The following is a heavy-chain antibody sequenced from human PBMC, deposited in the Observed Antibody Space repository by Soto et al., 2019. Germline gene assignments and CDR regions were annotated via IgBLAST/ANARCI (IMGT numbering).Heavy chain of an antibody. J-gene: IGHJ6*02. D-gene: IGHD3-16*01. CDR1: GGSISSYY. Sequence: SETLSLTCTVSGGSISSYYWSWIQQPAGKXLEWIGRIYTSGSTNYNPSLKSRVTMSVDTSKNQFSLKLSSVTAADTAVYYCARGGGLARAFYYYYGMDVWGQGTTVTVSS. V-gene: IGHV4-4*07. CDR2: IYTSGST. CDR3: ARGGGLARAFYYYYGMDV.